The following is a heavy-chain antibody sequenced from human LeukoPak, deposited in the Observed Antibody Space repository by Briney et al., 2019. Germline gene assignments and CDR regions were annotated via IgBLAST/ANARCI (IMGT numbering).Heavy chain of an antibody. CDR2: IYYSGST. D-gene: IGHD2-15*01. V-gene: IGHV4-39*07. Sequence: PGGSLRLSCAASGFTFSSYAMSWVRQAPGKGLEWIGSIYYSGSTYYNPSLKSRVTISVDTSKNQFSLKLSSVTAADTAVYYCARDLNPAEDIVVVVAATLSPLGYWGQGTLVTVSS. CDR1: GFTFSSYA. CDR3: ARDLNPAEDIVVVVAATLSPLGY. J-gene: IGHJ4*02.